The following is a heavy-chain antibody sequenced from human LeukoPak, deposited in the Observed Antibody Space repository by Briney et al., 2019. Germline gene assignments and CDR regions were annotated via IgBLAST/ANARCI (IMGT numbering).Heavy chain of an antibody. J-gene: IGHJ4*02. D-gene: IGHD6-6*01. Sequence: PSETLSLTCAVYGGSFSGYYWSWIRQPPGKGLEWIGEINHSGSTNYNPSLKSRVTISVDTSKNHLSLRLSSVTAADTAVYYCARLSEKLSLFSSSSGFDYWGQGTLVTVSS. CDR1: GGSFSGYY. CDR2: INHSGST. CDR3: ARLSEKLSLFSSSSGFDY. V-gene: IGHV4-34*01.